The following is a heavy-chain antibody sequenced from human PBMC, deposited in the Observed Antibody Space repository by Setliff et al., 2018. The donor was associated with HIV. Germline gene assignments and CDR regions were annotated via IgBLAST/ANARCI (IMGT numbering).Heavy chain of an antibody. CDR3: VRAGYCNSVTCYFSGWFDP. Sequence: SETLSLTCTVSGGSINSYYWSWIRQPPGKGLEWIGYIYTSGSTNYNPSLKSRVTISLDTSKNQFSLRLSSVTAADTAVYYCVRAGYCNSVTCYFSGWFDPWGPGMLVTVSS. J-gene: IGHJ5*02. D-gene: IGHD2-2*01. CDR1: GGSINSYY. V-gene: IGHV4-4*08. CDR2: IYTSGST.